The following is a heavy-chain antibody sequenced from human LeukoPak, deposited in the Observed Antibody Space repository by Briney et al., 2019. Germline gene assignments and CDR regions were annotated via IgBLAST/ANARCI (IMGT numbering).Heavy chain of an antibody. Sequence: PSQTLSLTCTVSGGSISSGGYYWSWIRQHPGKGLEWIGYIYYSGSTYYNPSLKSRVTISVDTSKIQFSLKLSSVTAADTAVYYCASTVPRDNWFDPWGQGTLVTVSS. D-gene: IGHD4-17*01. CDR1: GGSISSGGYY. V-gene: IGHV4-31*03. J-gene: IGHJ5*02. CDR2: IYYSGST. CDR3: ASTVPRDNWFDP.